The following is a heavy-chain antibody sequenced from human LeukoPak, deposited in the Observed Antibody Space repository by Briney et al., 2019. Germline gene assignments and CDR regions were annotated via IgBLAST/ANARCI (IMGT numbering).Heavy chain of an antibody. Sequence: GGSPRLSCAASGFTFSDYAMSWVRQAPGKGLEWVSAICGSSDFTYYAEYVKGRFTTSRDNSKETLYLQMNSLRAEDTAVYYCAKADRGWGVISKDWGQGTLVTVSS. CDR3: AKADRGWGVISKD. CDR1: GFTFSDYA. D-gene: IGHD3-10*01. J-gene: IGHJ4*02. V-gene: IGHV3-23*01. CDR2: ICGSSDFT.